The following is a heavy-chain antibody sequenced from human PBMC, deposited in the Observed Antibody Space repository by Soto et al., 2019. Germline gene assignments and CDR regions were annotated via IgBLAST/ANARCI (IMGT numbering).Heavy chain of an antibody. V-gene: IGHV1-8*01. CDR1: GYTFTSYD. CDR3: AREHSSSWIDY. Sequence: QVQLVQSGAEVKKPGASVKVSCKASGYTFTSYDINWVRQATGQGLEWMGWMNPNSGNTGYAQKFQGRVTMTRNTSRSTAYMEMSMLRSEGTAVYCCAREHSSSWIDYWGQGTLVTVSS. J-gene: IGHJ4*02. CDR2: MNPNSGNT. D-gene: IGHD6-13*01.